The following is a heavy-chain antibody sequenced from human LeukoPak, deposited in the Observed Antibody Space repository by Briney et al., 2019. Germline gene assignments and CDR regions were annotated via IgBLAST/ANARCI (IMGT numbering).Heavy chain of an antibody. CDR2: INPNSGGT. CDR1: GYTFTGYY. J-gene: IGHJ3*02. D-gene: IGHD2-2*01. Sequence: ASVKVSCKASGYTFTGYYMHWVRQAPGQGLEWMGWINPNSGGTNYAQKFQGRVTMTRDTSISTAYMELSRLRSDDTAAYYCARVAFPDIVVVPAAKEDAFDIWGQGTMVTVSS. V-gene: IGHV1-2*02. CDR3: ARVAFPDIVVVPAAKEDAFDI.